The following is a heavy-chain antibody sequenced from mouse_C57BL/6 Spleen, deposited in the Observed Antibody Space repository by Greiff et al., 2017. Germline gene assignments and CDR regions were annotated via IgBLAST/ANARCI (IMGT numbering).Heavy chain of an antibody. D-gene: IGHD2-3*01. CDR2: IYPGDGDT. J-gene: IGHJ2*01. CDR3: ARYTIYDGYLD. CDR1: GYAFSSSW. Sequence: QVQLQQSGPELVKPGDSVKISCTASGYAFSSSWMNWVKQRPGKGLEWIGRIYPGDGDTNYNGKFKGKATLTADKSASTAYMQLSSLTSEDSAVYFCARYTIYDGYLDWGQGTTLTVSS. V-gene: IGHV1-82*01.